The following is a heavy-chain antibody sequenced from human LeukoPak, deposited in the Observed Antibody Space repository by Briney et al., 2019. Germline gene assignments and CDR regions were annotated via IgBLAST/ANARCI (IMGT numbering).Heavy chain of an antibody. D-gene: IGHD3-10*01. CDR2: ISSSGSTI. CDR3: ARDLAPSGENYYGMDV. J-gene: IGHJ6*02. Sequence: GGSLRLSCAASGFTFSDYYMSWIRQAPGKGLEWVSYISSSGSTIYYADSVKGRFTISRDNAKNSLYLQMNSLRAEDTAVYYCARDLAPSGENYYGMDVWGQGTTVTVSS. CDR1: GFTFSDYY. V-gene: IGHV3-11*01.